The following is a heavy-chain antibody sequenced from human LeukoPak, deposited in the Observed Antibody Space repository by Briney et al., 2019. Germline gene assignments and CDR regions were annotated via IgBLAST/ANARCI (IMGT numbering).Heavy chain of an antibody. D-gene: IGHD4-17*01. V-gene: IGHV4-59*01. J-gene: IGHJ4*02. CDR2: IYYNGST. Sequence: KPSETLSLTCTVSGGSISSYYWSWIRRPPGKGLEWIGYIYYNGSTNYNPSLKSRVSISVDTSKNQFSLKLSSVTAADTAVYYCARTGSTVTMLYPFDHWGQGTLVTVSS. CDR3: ARTGSTVTMLYPFDH. CDR1: GGSISSYY.